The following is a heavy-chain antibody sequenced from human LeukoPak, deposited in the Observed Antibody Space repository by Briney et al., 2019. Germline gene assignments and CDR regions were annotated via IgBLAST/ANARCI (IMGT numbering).Heavy chain of an antibody. CDR3: ASRRVAVPTSRAFDY. Sequence: PGGSLRLSCAASGFTLSAYEMIWVRQAPGKGLDWISCISGPSIYYTDSVKGRFTVSRDNAKNSLYLQMNSLRAEDTAFYYCASRRVAVPTSRAFDYWGQGTLVTVSS. D-gene: IGHD2/OR15-2a*01. CDR2: ISGPSI. J-gene: IGHJ4*02. V-gene: IGHV3-48*03. CDR1: GFTLSAYE.